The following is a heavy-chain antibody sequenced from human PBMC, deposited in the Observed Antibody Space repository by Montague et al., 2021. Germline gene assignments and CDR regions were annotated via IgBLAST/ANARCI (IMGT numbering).Heavy chain of an antibody. CDR2: VRHIGST. V-gene: IGHV4-34*01. CDR3: ASDRGPFDY. J-gene: IGHJ4*02. D-gene: IGHD3-10*01. CDR1: GGSLGEYY. Sequence: SETLSLTCGVYGGSLGEYYWTWIRQSPEKGLEWIGEVRHIGSTNXNPSLKSRVTMSVDKSKNQFSLKLRSVTAADTAVYYCASDRGPFDYWGQGTVVTVSS.